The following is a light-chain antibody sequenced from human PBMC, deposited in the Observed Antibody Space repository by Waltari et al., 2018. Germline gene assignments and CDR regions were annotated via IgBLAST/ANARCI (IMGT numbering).Light chain of an antibody. CDR2: EVS. J-gene: IGLJ1*01. Sequence: QSALTQPASVSGSPGQSITISCSGTDSVVGAYDFVSWYQQHPGKAPYLIIYEVSNRPSGIPNRFSASKSGNTASLTISGLQAEDEADYYCSSYTTSSAPGVFGTGTRVTVL. V-gene: IGLV2-14*01. CDR1: DSVVGAYDF. CDR3: SSYTTSSAPGV.